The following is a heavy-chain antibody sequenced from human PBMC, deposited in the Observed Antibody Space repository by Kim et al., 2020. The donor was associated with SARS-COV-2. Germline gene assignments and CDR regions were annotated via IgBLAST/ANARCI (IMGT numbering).Heavy chain of an antibody. V-gene: IGHV3-11*04. J-gene: IGHJ4*02. CDR3: AGSPREVDY. D-gene: IGHD1-26*01. Sequence: YAASVKGQFTTSRDNSKQSLYLQMHSLRADDTAVYYCAGSPREVDYWGQGTLVIVSS.